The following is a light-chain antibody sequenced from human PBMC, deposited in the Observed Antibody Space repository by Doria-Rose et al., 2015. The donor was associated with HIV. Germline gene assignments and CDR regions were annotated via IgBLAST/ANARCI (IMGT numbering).Light chain of an antibody. J-gene: IGKJ1*01. CDR1: QGIRND. V-gene: IGKV1-6*02. CDR2: AAS. CDR3: LQDYNLWT. Sequence: AIQMAQSPSSLSASAGDRVTITCRASQGIRNDLDWYQQKPGEAPKLLIYAASSLQSGVPSRFSGSGSGTDFTLTISSLQPEDFATYYCLQDYNLWTFGQGTKVEIK.